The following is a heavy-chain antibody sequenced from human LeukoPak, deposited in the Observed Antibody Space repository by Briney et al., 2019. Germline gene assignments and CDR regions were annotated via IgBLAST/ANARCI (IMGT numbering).Heavy chain of an antibody. CDR2: IKQDGSEK. CDR3: ARDGYNDYGGRYFDY. J-gene: IGHJ4*02. D-gene: IGHD4-23*01. Sequence: GSLRLSCAASGFTFSSYWMSWVRQAPGKGLEWEANIKQDGSEKYYVDSVKGRFTISRDNAKNSLYLQMNSLRAEDTAVYYCARDGYNDYGGRYFDYWGQGTLVTVSS. V-gene: IGHV3-7*01. CDR1: GFTFSSYW.